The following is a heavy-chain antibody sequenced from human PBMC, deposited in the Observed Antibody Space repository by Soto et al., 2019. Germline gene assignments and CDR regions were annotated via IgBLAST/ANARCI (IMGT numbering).Heavy chain of an antibody. J-gene: IGHJ6*02. V-gene: IGHV1-2*02. CDR3: ARVPARLYGMDV. CDR2: INPNSGGT. CDR1: GCTFTDYY. D-gene: IGHD6-6*01. Sequence: ASVKVSYKASGCTFTDYYMHWVRQAPGQGLEWMGWINPNSGGTNYAQKFQGRVTMTRNTSISPAYMELSRLRSDDTSVYYCARVPARLYGMDVWGQGTTVTVSS.